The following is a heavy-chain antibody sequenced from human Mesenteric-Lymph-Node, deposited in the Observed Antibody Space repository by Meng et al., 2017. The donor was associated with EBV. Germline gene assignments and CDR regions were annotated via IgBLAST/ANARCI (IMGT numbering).Heavy chain of an antibody. D-gene: IGHD6-13*01. V-gene: IGHV1-8*01. Sequence: VELVESGAEVKKPGASVKVSCKASGYTFTSYDINWVRQATGQGLEWMGWMNPNSGNTGYAQKFQGRVTMTRNTSISTAYMELSSLRSEDTAVYYCARGPEYSSSWNNWFDPWGQGTLVTVSS. J-gene: IGHJ5*02. CDR3: ARGPEYSSSWNNWFDP. CDR1: GYTFTSYD. CDR2: MNPNSGNT.